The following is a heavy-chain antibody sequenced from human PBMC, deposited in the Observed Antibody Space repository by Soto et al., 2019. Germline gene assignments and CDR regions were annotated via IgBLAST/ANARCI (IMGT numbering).Heavy chain of an antibody. V-gene: IGHV1-18*04. J-gene: IGHJ4*01. CDR1: GYTFTSYG. D-gene: IGHD4-17*01. Sequence: QVQLVQSGAEVKKPGASVKVSCKASGYTFTSYGISWVRQAPGQGLAWMGWIGAYNGNTNYAQKPQGRVTMTTDTYTNIANMEVKSLRSDDTAVYYCERLEARVNTAFDYWGQGTLVTVSS. CDR2: IGAYNGNT. CDR3: ERLEARVNTAFDY.